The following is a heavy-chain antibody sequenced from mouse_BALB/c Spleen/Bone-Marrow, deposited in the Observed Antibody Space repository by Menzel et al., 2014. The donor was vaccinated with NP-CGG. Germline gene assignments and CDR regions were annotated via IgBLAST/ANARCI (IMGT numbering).Heavy chain of an antibody. CDR2: IWAGGST. J-gene: IGHJ3*01. D-gene: IGHD2-4*01. CDR1: GFSLTSYG. V-gene: IGHV2-9*02. CDR3: ARVSSTMITTVFAY. Sequence: VQLQQSGPGLVAPSQSLSITCTVSGFSLTSYGVHWVRQPPGKGLEWLGVIWAGGSTNYNSALMSRLSISKDNAKSQGFLKMNSLQTDDTAMYYCARVSSTMITTVFAYWGQGTLVTVSA.